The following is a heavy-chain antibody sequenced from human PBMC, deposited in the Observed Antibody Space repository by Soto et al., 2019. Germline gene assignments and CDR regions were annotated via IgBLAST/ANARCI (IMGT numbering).Heavy chain of an antibody. Sequence: SVKVSCKASGGTFSKYTISWVRQAHGQGLEWMAGIIPIFRAAKAAQKFQGRVALTADESTATAYMELSSLKSDDTAIYYCARDGNGNSLAYWGQGTLVTVSS. CDR3: ARDGNGNSLAY. CDR1: GGTFSKYT. CDR2: IIPIFRAA. D-gene: IGHD1-1*01. J-gene: IGHJ4*02. V-gene: IGHV1-69*13.